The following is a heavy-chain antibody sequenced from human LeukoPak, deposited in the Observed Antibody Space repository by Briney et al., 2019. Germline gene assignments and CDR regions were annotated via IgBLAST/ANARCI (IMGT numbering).Heavy chain of an antibody. CDR3: ARHLRYCSSTSCPEALDY. V-gene: IGHV4-39*01. CDR1: GGSISSSSYY. J-gene: IGHJ4*02. D-gene: IGHD2-2*01. CDR2: SYYSGST. Sequence: SETLSLTCTVSGGSISSSSYYWGWIRQPPGKGLEWIGSSYYSGSTYYNPSLKSQLTISVDTSTTQYSLKLTSVTAADTAVYYCARHLRYCSSTSCPEALDYWGQGTLVTVSS.